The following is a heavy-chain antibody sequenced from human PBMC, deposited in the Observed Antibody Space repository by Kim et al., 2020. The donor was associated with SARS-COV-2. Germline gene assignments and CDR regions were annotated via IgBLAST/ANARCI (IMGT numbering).Heavy chain of an antibody. J-gene: IGHJ5*02. Sequence: SETLSLTCTVSGGSISSYYWSWIRQPPGKGLEWIGYIYYSGSTNYNPSLKSRVTISVDTSKNQFSLKLSSVTAADTAVYYCARTRGIAAAGTSSPKRNWFDPWGQGTLVTVSS. CDR2: IYYSGST. D-gene: IGHD6-13*01. CDR1: GGSISSYY. CDR3: ARTRGIAAAGTSSPKRNWFDP. V-gene: IGHV4-59*01.